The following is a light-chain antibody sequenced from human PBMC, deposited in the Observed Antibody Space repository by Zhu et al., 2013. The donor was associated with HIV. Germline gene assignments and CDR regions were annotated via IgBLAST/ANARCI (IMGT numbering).Light chain of an antibody. J-gene: IGKJ2*04. CDR1: QSVSNN. CDR2: GAS. CDR3: QQYNNWPCS. V-gene: IGKV3D-15*03. Sequence: EIVLTQSPDTLSLSPGERATLSCRASQSVSNNYLAWYQQKPGQAPRLLIYGASNRATGIPDRFSGNGSGTDFTLTISILQSEDFAVYYCQQYNNWPCSFGQGTKVEIK.